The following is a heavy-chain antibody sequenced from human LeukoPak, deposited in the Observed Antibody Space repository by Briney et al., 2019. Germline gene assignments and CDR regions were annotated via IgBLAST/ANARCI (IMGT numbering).Heavy chain of an antibody. D-gene: IGHD2-2*01. CDR3: ASRAHCSSTSCYYYYYGMDV. V-gene: IGHV3-74*01. CDR1: GFTFSSYW. CDR2: INSDGSST. Sequence: GGSLRLSCAASGFTFSSYWMHWVRQAPGKGLVWVSRINSDGSSTSYADSVKGRFTISRDNAKNSLYLQMNSLRAEDTAVYYCASRAHCSSTSCYYYYYGMDVWGKGTTVTVSS. J-gene: IGHJ6*04.